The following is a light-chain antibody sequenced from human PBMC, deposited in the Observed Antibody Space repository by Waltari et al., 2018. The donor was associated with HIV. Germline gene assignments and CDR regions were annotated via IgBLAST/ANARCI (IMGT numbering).Light chain of an antibody. J-gene: IGLJ1*01. CDR1: NLSTDT. V-gene: IGLV3-21*02. CDR2: DNT. CDR3: QVWDNSSDHPGV. Sequence: YVLTQPPSVSVAPGQTARVICGGDNLSTDTVQWFQQKPGQAPVLVVYDNTYRPSGIPERFSGSKSENTATLTISRVEAGDEADYYCQVWDNSSDHPGVFGTGTTVTVL.